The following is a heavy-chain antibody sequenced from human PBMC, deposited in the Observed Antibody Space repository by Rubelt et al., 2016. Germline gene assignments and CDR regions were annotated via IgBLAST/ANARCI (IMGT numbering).Heavy chain of an antibody. V-gene: IGHV3-23*04. CDR3: ASSGGARVLRVAQPYFGLDA. CDR1: GLTFSTTV. Sequence: VQLVESGGGVVQPGRSLRLSCAASGLTFSTTVMHWVRQAPGKGLEWVSAITGGGDITYYANSVKGRFTVSRDNSQKTLFLQMKGLGGEDTAVYYCASSGGARVLRVAQPYFGLDAWGQGTTVTVSS. J-gene: IGHJ6*02. D-gene: IGHD2-8*01. CDR2: ITGGGDIT.